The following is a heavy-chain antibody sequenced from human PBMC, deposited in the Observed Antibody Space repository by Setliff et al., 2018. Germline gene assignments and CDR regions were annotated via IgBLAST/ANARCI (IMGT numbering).Heavy chain of an antibody. D-gene: IGHD1-7*01. CDR2: IDPRGSPV. V-gene: IGHV3-11*01. Sequence: GESLKISCAASGFTFIDYYMNWIRQTPRKGLEWISHIDPRGSPVDYVDSVKGRFTTSRDNTKNLVYLQMDSLRADDTAVYYCTRSRGTTVYDYWGQGTLVTVSS. J-gene: IGHJ4*02. CDR1: GFTFIDYY. CDR3: TRSRGTTVYDY.